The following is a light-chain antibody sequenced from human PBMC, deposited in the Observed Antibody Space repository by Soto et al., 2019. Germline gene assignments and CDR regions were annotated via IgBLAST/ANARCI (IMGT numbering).Light chain of an antibody. J-gene: IGKJ2*01. Sequence: EIVLTQSPGTLSLSPGERATLSCSASQSVSSSSLAWYQQKPGQAPRLLIYGASSRATGISDRVSGSGSGTDFSLTISRLEPEDFAVYYCLHYDNSPLYTFGQGTKLEIK. V-gene: IGKV3-20*01. CDR3: LHYDNSPLYT. CDR2: GAS. CDR1: QSVSSSS.